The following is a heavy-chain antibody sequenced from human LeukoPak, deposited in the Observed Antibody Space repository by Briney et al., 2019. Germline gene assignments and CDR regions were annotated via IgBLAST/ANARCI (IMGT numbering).Heavy chain of an antibody. J-gene: IGHJ6*03. D-gene: IGHD3-3*01. Sequence: ASVKVSCKASGYTFTSYGISWVRQAPGQGLEWMGWISAYNGNTNYAQKLQGRVTMTTDTSTSTAYMELRSLRAEDTAVYYCARDYDFPAPWFDMDVWGKGTTVTVSS. V-gene: IGHV1-18*01. CDR3: ARDYDFPAPWFDMDV. CDR2: ISAYNGNT. CDR1: GYTFTSYG.